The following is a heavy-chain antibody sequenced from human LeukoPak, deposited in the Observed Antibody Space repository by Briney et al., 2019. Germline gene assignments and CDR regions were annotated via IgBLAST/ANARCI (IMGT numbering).Heavy chain of an antibody. CDR2: IWYDGSNK. CDR3: ASSIAAAGGIDP. CDR1: GFTFSSYG. Sequence: GGSLSLSCAASGFTFSSYGMHWVRQAPGKGLEWVAVIWYDGSNKYYADSVKGRFIISRDNSKNTLYLQMNSLRAEDTAVYYCASSIAAAGGIDPWGQGTLVTVSS. J-gene: IGHJ5*02. V-gene: IGHV3-33*01. D-gene: IGHD6-13*01.